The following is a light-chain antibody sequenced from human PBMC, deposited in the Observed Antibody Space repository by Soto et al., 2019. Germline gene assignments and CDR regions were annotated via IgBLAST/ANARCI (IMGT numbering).Light chain of an antibody. CDR1: QSISSF. Sequence: DIQMTQSPSSLSASVGDRVTITCRASQSISSFLNWYQQKPGKVPKLLIYAASTLQSEVPSRFSGSGSGTDFTLTISTLQPEDFATYYCQQSYSLPRTFGQGTKVDIK. CDR2: AAS. CDR3: QQSYSLPRT. V-gene: IGKV1-39*01. J-gene: IGKJ1*01.